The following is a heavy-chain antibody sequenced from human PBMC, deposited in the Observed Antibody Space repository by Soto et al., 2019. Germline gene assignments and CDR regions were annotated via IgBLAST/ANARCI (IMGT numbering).Heavy chain of an antibody. CDR2: INHSGST. Sequence: PSETLSLTCAVYGGSFSGYYWSWIRRPPGKGLEWIGEINHSGSTNYNPSLKSRVTISVDTSKNQFSLKLSSVTAADTAVYYCARAYSGSYYYYMDVWGKGTTVTVSS. J-gene: IGHJ6*03. V-gene: IGHV4-34*01. CDR1: GGSFSGYY. CDR3: ARAYSGSYYYYMDV. D-gene: IGHD1-26*01.